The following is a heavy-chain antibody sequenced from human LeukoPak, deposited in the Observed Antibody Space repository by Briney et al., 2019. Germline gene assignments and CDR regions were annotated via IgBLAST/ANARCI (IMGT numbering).Heavy chain of an antibody. CDR2: IYSGGST. CDR1: GFTVSSNY. Sequence: GGSLRLSRAASGFTVSSNYMSWVRQAPGKGLEWVSVIYSGGSTYYADSVKGRFTISRDNSKNTLYLQMNSLRAEDTAVYYCARDGVVRGDGLAFDIWGQGTMVTVSS. J-gene: IGHJ3*02. CDR3: ARDGVVRGDGLAFDI. V-gene: IGHV3-53*01. D-gene: IGHD3-10*01.